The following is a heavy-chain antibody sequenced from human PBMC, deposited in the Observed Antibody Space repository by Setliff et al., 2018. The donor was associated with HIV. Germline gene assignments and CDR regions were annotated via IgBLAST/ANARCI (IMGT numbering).Heavy chain of an antibody. Sequence: TSETLSLTCTVSGGSISSGSYYWSWIRQPAGKGLEWIGHIYTSGSTNYNPSLKSRVTISVDTSKNQFSLKLSFVTAADTAVYYCARGPRYYDILTGPYYYYYYMDVWGKGTTVTVSS. J-gene: IGHJ6*03. CDR3: ARGPRYYDILTGPYYYYYYMDV. CDR2: IYTSGST. V-gene: IGHV4-61*09. CDR1: GGSISSGSYY. D-gene: IGHD3-9*01.